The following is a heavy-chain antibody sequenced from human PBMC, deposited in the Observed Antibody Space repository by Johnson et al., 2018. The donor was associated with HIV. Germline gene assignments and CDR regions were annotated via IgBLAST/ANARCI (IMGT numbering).Heavy chain of an antibody. D-gene: IGHD3-10*01. Sequence: VQLVESGGALVQRGGSLRLSCAASGFTFSSYWMHWVRQDPGKGLVWVSRIKSDESYTDYADSVKGRFTIFRENAKNTLYLQMKSLSDEDTAGYYCARGFVRISMVLGADACDMWGQGTMVTVSS. CDR3: ARGFVRISMVLGADACDM. J-gene: IGHJ3*02. CDR1: GFTFSSYW. V-gene: IGHV3-74*02. CDR2: IKSDESYT.